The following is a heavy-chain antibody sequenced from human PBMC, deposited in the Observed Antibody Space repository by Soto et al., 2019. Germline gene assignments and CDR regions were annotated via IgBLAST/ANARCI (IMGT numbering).Heavy chain of an antibody. V-gene: IGHV1-3*01. D-gene: IGHD3-22*01. J-gene: IGHJ6*02. CDR1: GYTFTSYG. CDR2: INAGNGNT. Sequence: ASVKVSCKASGYTFTSYGIHWVRQAPGQRLEWTGWINAGNGNTKYSEKFQGRVTITRDTSASTAYLELSSLRSEDTAAYYCARDPNDSSAYYHHYYYGMDVWGQGTTVTVSS. CDR3: ARDPNDSSAYYHHYYYGMDV.